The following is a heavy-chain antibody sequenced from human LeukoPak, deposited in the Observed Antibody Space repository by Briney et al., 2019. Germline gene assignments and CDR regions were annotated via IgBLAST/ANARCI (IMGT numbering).Heavy chain of an antibody. CDR3: ARADTAMVRI. J-gene: IGHJ4*02. Sequence: SGTLSLTCAVSGGSISSSDWWTWVRPPPGEGLEWIGEIYHSGSTKYNPSLKSRVTISVDKSKNQFSLKVSSVTAADTAVYYCARADTAMVRIWGQGTLVTVSS. CDR1: GGSISSSDW. V-gene: IGHV4-4*02. CDR2: IYHSGST. D-gene: IGHD5-18*01.